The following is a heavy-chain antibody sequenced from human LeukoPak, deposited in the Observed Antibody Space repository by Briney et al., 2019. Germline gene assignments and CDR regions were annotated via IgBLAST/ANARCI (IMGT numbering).Heavy chain of an antibody. CDR1: GGSISSSSYY. CDR2: IYYSGST. V-gene: IGHV4-39*07. D-gene: IGHD6-13*01. CDR3: ARDGGIAAAGTGLRPLDY. J-gene: IGHJ4*02. Sequence: NPSETLSLTCTVSGGSISSSSYYWGWIRQPPGKGLEWIGSIYYSGSTYYNPSLKSRVTISVDTSKNQFSLKLSSVTAADTAVYYCARDGGIAAAGTGLRPLDYWGQGTLVTVSS.